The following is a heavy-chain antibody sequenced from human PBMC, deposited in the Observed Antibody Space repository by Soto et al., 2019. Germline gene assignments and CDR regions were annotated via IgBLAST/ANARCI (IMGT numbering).Heavy chain of an antibody. CDR2: IIPIFGTA. J-gene: IGHJ5*02. CDR3: AREVSSGSSAYWFSP. Sequence: ASVKVSCKASGGTFSSYAISWVRQAPGQGLEWMGGIIPIFGTANYAQKFQGRVTITADESTSTAYMELSSLRSEDTAVYYCAREVSSGSSAYWFSPWGQGTLVPVSS. D-gene: IGHD6-6*01. V-gene: IGHV1-69*13. CDR1: GGTFSSYA.